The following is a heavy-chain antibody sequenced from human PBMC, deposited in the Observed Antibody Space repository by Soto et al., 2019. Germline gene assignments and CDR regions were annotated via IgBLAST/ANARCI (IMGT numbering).Heavy chain of an antibody. CDR3: ARAGNYDVLSGRMYYFDS. D-gene: IGHD3-3*01. J-gene: IGHJ4*02. Sequence: PSETLSLTCTVSGGSISSGGYYWSWIRQHPGKGLEWIGYIYYSGSTYYNPSLKSRVTISIDTSNSQFSPRLSSVTAADTAVYFCARAGNYDVLSGRMYYFDSWGQGTPVTVSS. V-gene: IGHV4-31*03. CDR1: GGSISSGGYY. CDR2: IYYSGST.